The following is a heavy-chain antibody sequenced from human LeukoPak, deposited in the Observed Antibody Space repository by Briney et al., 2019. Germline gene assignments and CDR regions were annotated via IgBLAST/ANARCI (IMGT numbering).Heavy chain of an antibody. D-gene: IGHD4-17*01. CDR1: GGPINSYY. Sequence: PSETLSLTCTVSGGPINSYYWSWIRHPAGKGLEWIGRIYTSGSSNYNPSLKSRVTMSVDTSKNQFSLRLTSVTAADTAVYYCARAAYGDYRYYYFYLDVWGKGTTVTVSS. J-gene: IGHJ6*03. CDR3: ARAAYGDYRYYYFYLDV. V-gene: IGHV4-4*07. CDR2: IYTSGSS.